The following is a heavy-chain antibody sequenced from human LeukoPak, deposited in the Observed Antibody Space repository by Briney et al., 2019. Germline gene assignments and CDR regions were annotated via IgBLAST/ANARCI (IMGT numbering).Heavy chain of an antibody. CDR3: AKDSIAVAGSAKYFQH. Sequence: GRSLRLSCAASGFTFDDYAMHWVRQAPGKGLEWVSGISWNSGSIGYADSVKGRFTISRDSAKNSLYLQMNSLRAEDTALYYCAKDSIAVAGSAKYFQHWGQGTLVTVSS. CDR2: ISWNSGSI. J-gene: IGHJ1*01. D-gene: IGHD6-19*01. V-gene: IGHV3-9*01. CDR1: GFTFDDYA.